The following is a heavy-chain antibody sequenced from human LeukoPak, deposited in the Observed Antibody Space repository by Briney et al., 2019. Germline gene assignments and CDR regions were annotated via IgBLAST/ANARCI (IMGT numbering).Heavy chain of an antibody. V-gene: IGHV4-59*01. CDR1: GGSISSYY. J-gene: IGHJ4*02. CDR2: IYYSGST. CDR3: ARFGRRYSGYDY. Sequence: SETLSLTCTVSGGSISSYYWSWIRQPPGKGLEWIGYIYYSGSTNYNPSLKSRVTISVDTSKNQFSLKLSSVTAADTAVYYCARFGRRYSGYDYRGQGTLVTVSS. D-gene: IGHD5-12*01.